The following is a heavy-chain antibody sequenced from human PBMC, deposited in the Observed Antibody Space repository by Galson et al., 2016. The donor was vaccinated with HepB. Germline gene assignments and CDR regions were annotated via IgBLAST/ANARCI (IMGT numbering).Heavy chain of an antibody. J-gene: IGHJ4*02. Sequence: SVKVSCKASGYTFTTYIIHWVRQAPQQSLEWMGWINTGNGITKYSQKFQGRVTITRDTSASTAFVELSSLTSEDTAVYYCARDPFYAGYWGQGSLVTVS. V-gene: IGHV1-3*04. CDR3: ARDPFYAGY. D-gene: IGHD2/OR15-2a*01. CDR1: GYTFTTYI. CDR2: INTGNGIT.